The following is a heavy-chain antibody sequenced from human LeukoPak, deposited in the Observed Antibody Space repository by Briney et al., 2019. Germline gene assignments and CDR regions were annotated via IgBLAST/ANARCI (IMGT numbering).Heavy chain of an antibody. CDR3: ATGGRSGVAFES. D-gene: IGHD2-15*01. J-gene: IGHJ4*02. CDR2: ISDDGSKK. Sequence: GGSLRLSCVASGFTFSSYGMHWVRQAPGEGLEWVAVISDDGSKKYYVDSVKGRFTISRDNSKNTLYLQINALPAEDTAVYYCATGGRSGVAFESWGQGTLVTVSS. V-gene: IGHV3-30*03. CDR1: GFTFSSYG.